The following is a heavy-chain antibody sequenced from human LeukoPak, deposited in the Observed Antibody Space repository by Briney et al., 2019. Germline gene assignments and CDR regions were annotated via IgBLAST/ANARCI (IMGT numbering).Heavy chain of an antibody. CDR1: GFTVSSNY. Sequence: GGSLRLSCAASGFTVSSNYMSWVRQAPGKGLEWVSVIYSGGSTYYADSVKGRFTISRHNSKNTLYLQMNSLRAEDTAVYYCARLVVGATIFHSWFDPWGQGTLVTVPS. V-gene: IGHV3-53*04. D-gene: IGHD1-26*01. CDR3: ARLVVGATIFHSWFDP. J-gene: IGHJ5*02. CDR2: IYSGGST.